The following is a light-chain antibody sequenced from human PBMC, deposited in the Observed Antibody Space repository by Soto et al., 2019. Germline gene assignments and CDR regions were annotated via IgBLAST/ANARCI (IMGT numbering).Light chain of an antibody. J-gene: IGLJ2*01. CDR2: DVS. CDR3: TSYRSSTSSVI. CDR1: SSDVDDYTS. Sequence: QSALTQPASVSGSPGQSITISCTGTSSDVDDYTSVAWYQHYPGEAPILMIFDVSDRPSGVSTRFSGSKSGNTASLTISGLQPEDEADYYFTSYRSSTSSVIFGGGTKLTVL. V-gene: IGLV2-14*01.